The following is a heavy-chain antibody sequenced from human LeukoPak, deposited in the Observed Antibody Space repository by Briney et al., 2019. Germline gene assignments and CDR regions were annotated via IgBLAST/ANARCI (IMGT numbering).Heavy chain of an antibody. D-gene: IGHD3-10*01. CDR2: IKQDGSEK. CDR1: GLTFNNYW. J-gene: IGHJ6*03. V-gene: IGHV3-7*01. CDR3: TTPSPYGSGSSGYYYYYYMDV. Sequence: GGSLRLSCAASGLTFNNYWMNWVRQAPGKGLEWVANIKQDGSEKKYVDSVKGRFTISRDNAKKSLYLQMNSLRAEDTAVYYCTTPSPYGSGSSGYYYYYYMDVWGKGTTVTVSS.